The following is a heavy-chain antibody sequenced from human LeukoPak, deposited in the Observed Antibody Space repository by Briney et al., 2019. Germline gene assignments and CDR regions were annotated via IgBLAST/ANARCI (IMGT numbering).Heavy chain of an antibody. CDR3: ARKRPNYFDY. J-gene: IGHJ4*02. V-gene: IGHV3-7*01. CDR1: GFSFTSYG. CDR2: INLDGSRK. Sequence: GRSLRLSCATSGFSFTSYGMHWVRQAPGKGPEWVANINLDGSRKYYVDSVKGRFTISRDNAENSLYLQMNSLRAEDTALYYCARKRPNYFDYWGQGTLVTVSS.